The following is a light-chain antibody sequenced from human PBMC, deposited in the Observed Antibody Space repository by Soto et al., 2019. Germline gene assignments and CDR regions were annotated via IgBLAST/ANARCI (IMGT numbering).Light chain of an antibody. V-gene: IGLV2-14*01. J-gene: IGLJ3*02. CDR2: KVS. CDR1: SSDIGDYNY. Sequence: QSVLNQPASVSGSPGQSITISCTGTSSDIGDYNYVSWYQLHPDKAPKLLIYKVSDRPSGVSSRFSGSKSGSTAFLTISGLQPEDEADYYCSSWAGTRTPWLFGGGTKVTVL. CDR3: SSWAGTRTPWL.